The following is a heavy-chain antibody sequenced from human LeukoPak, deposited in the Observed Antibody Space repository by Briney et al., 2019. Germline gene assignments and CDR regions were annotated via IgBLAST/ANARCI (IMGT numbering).Heavy chain of an antibody. CDR1: GGSISSYY. CDR3: ARGGVTFDY. V-gene: IGHV4-59*08. CDR2: IYYSGST. J-gene: IGHJ4*02. Sequence: PSETLSLTCTVSGGSISSYYWSWLRQPPGKGLKWIGYIYYSGSTNYNPSLKSRVTISVDTSKNQFSLKLSSVTAADTALYYCARGGVTFDYWGQGTLVTVSS. D-gene: IGHD3-16*01.